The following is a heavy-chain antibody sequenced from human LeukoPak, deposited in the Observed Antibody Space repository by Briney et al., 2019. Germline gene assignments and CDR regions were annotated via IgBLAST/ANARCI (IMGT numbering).Heavy chain of an antibody. Sequence: ASVKVSCKASGYTFTSYGISWVRQAPGQGLEWMGWISAYNGNTNYAQKLQGRVTMTTDTSTSTAYMELRSLRSEDTAVYYCASSEDVIAAAGPFDYWGQGALVTVSS. CDR2: ISAYNGNT. D-gene: IGHD6-13*01. J-gene: IGHJ4*02. V-gene: IGHV1-18*01. CDR1: GYTFTSYG. CDR3: ASSEDVIAAAGPFDY.